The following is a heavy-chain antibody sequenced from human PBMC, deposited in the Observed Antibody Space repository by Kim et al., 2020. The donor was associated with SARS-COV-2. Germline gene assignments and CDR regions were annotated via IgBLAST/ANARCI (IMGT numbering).Heavy chain of an antibody. D-gene: IGHD3-10*01. Sequence: GESLKISCKGSGYSFTSYWIGWVRQMPGKGLEWMGIIYPGDSDTRYSPSFQGQVTISADKSISTAYLQWSSLKASDTAMYYCARHPRRWFWVRIYYGMDVWGQGTTVTVSS. CDR3: ARHPRRWFWVRIYYGMDV. CDR1: GYSFTSYW. CDR2: IYPGDSDT. V-gene: IGHV5-51*01. J-gene: IGHJ6*02.